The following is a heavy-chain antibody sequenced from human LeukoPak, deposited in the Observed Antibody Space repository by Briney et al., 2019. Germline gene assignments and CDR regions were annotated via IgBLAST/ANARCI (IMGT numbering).Heavy chain of an antibody. CDR1: GFTFSSYE. CDR3: ARDRKQQLVKYFDY. D-gene: IGHD6-13*01. J-gene: IGHJ4*02. Sequence: GGSLRLSCAASGFTFSSYEMNWVRQAPGKGLEWVSYISSSGSTIYYADSVKGRFTISRDNAKNSLYLQMNSPRAEDTAVYYCARDRKQQLVKYFDYWGQGTLVTVSS. CDR2: ISSSGSTI. V-gene: IGHV3-48*03.